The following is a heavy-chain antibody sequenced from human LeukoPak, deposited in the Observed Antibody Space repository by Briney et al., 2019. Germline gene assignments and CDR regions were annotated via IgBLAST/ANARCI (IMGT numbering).Heavy chain of an antibody. J-gene: IGHJ5*02. CDR1: GYSFSDFY. CDR2: INPNSGGT. D-gene: IGHD2/OR15-2a*01. CDR3: ARPLGSLKEYWWFDP. Sequence: ASVKVSCTASGYSFSDFYIHWLRQAPGQGLEWLGWINPNSGGTNFAQYFQGRVTMTRDTSTSTVYMELSSLRSDDTAVYYCARPLGSLKEYWWFDPWGQGTLVTVSS. V-gene: IGHV1-2*02.